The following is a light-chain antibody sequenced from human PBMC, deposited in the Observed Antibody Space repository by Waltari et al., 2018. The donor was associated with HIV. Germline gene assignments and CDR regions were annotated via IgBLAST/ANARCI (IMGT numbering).Light chain of an antibody. V-gene: IGLV1-40*01. CDR3: QSYDTSLGGWV. CDR2: RSV. J-gene: IGLJ3*02. CDR1: RTNIGAGYD. Sequence: QSVLTQPPSVSGAPGQRVTISCTGSRTNIGAGYDVHWYQQLPGTAPNFLAFRSVNRPSGFPDRFSGSKSGTSASLAITGLQAEDEADFYCQSYDTSLGGWVFGGGTKLTVL.